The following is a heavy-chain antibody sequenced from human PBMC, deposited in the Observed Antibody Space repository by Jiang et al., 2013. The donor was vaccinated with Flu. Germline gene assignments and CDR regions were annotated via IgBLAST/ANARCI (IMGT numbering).Heavy chain of an antibody. V-gene: IGHV4-34*01. Sequence: LLKPSETLSLTCAVYGGSFSGYYWSWIRQPPGKGLEWIGEINHSGSTNYNPSLKSRVTISVDTSKNQFSLKLSSVTAADTAVYYCAARSYGSGSYWFDYWGQGTLVTVSS. J-gene: IGHJ4*02. CDR3: AARSYGSGSYWFDY. CDR2: INHSGST. D-gene: IGHD3-10*01. CDR1: GGSFSGYY.